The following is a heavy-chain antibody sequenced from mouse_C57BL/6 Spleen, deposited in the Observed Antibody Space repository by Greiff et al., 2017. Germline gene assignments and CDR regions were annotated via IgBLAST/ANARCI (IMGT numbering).Heavy chain of an antibody. V-gene: IGHV1-80*01. CDR3: ARRDGKEAMDY. Sequence: VKLMESGAELVKPGASVKISCKASGYAFSSYWMYWVKQRPGKGLEWIGQIYPGDGDTNYNGKFKGKATLTADKSSSTAYMQLSSLTSEDSAVYFCARRDGKEAMDYWGQGTSVTVSS. J-gene: IGHJ4*01. CDR2: IYPGDGDT. CDR1: GYAFSSYW. D-gene: IGHD2-1*01.